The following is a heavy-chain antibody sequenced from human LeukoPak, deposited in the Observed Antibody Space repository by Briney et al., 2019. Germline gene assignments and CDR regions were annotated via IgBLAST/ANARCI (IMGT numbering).Heavy chain of an antibody. Sequence: GGSLRLSCAASGFTFSTYAISWVRQAPGKGLEWVSSISSSSSYIYYADSVKGRFTISRDNAKNSLYLQMNSLRAEDTAVYYCARDVFGGYGDSRAYYYGMDVWGQGTTVTVSS. J-gene: IGHJ6*02. V-gene: IGHV3-21*01. D-gene: IGHD4-17*01. CDR1: GFTFSTYA. CDR2: ISSSSSYI. CDR3: ARDVFGGYGDSRAYYYGMDV.